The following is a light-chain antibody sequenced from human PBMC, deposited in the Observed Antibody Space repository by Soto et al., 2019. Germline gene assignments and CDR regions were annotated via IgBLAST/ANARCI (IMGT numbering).Light chain of an antibody. CDR3: SSYASTSTLVL. J-gene: IGLJ2*01. CDR2: EVS. V-gene: IGLV2-14*01. CDR1: SSDVGGYHY. Sequence: QSALTQPASVSGSPGQSITISCTGTSSDVGGYHYVSWYQQHPGKAPKLIIYEVSHRPSGVSDRFSGSKSANAASLTISGLLAEDEADYYCSSYASTSTLVLFGGGTKLTVL.